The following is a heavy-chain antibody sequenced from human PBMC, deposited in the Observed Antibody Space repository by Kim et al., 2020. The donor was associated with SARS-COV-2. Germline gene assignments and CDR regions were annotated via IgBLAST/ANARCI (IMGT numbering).Heavy chain of an antibody. J-gene: IGHJ5*02. V-gene: IGHV4-31*03. D-gene: IGHD2-15*01. CDR2: IYYSGST. Sequence: SETLSLTCTVSGGSISSGGYYWSWIRQHPGKGLEWIGYIYYSGSTYYNPSLKSRVTISVDTSKNQFSLKLSSVTAADTAVYYCASIKAVGYCSGGSCYSAYNWFDPWGQGTLVTVS. CDR3: ASIKAVGYCSGGSCYSAYNWFDP. CDR1: GGSISSGGYY.